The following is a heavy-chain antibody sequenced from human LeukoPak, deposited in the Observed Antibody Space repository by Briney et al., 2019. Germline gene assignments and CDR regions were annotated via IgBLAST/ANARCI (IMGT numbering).Heavy chain of an antibody. V-gene: IGHV3-30*04. CDR2: ISYDGSNK. CDR3: ARADIVPRATFGRSFDY. J-gene: IGHJ4*02. D-gene: IGHD2-8*01. Sequence: GRSLRLSCAASGFTFSSYAMHWVRQAPGKGLEWVAVISYDGSNKYYADSVKGRFTISRDNSKNTLYLQMNSLRAEDTAVYYCARADIVPRATFGRSFDYWGQGTLVTVSS. CDR1: GFTFSSYA.